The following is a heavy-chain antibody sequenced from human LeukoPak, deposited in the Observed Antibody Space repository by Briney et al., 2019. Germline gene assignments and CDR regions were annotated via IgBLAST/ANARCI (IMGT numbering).Heavy chain of an antibody. J-gene: IGHJ5*02. D-gene: IGHD3-9*01. CDR3: TRETILTLGAPFDP. V-gene: IGHV3-49*03. Sequence: PGGSLRLSCTASGFTFGDYAMSWFRQAPGKGLEWVGFIRSKAYGWTTEYAASVKGRFTISRDDSKSIAYLQMNSLKTEDTAVYYCTRETILTLGAPFDPWGQGTLVTVSS. CDR1: GFTFGDYA. CDR2: IRSKAYGWTT.